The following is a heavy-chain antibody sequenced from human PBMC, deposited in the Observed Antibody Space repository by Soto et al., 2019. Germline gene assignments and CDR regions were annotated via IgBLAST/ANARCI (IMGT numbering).Heavy chain of an antibody. CDR3: ARNYIIYYDGSRAHYS. V-gene: IGHV3-48*03. CDR2: ISSGGKTT. D-gene: IGHD3-22*01. CDR1: GFTFISFE. Sequence: GSLRLSCVASGFTFISFEMNCFLQSPVKVLEWISYISSGGKTTYYADSVKGRFTISRDNAKNSLYLQMSSLRAEDAAVYYCARNYIIYYDGSRAHYSWGRGTLVTVSS. J-gene: IGHJ5*02.